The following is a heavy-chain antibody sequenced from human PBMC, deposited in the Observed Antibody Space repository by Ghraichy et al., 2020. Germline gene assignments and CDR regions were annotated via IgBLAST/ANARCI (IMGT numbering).Heavy chain of an antibody. CDR2: INPNSGGT. CDR3: ARGPSGSYHVPWAF. V-gene: IGHV1-2*02. CDR1: GYTFTGYY. Sequence: ASVKVSCKASGYTFTGYYIHWMRQAPGQGLEWMGWINPNSGGTDYAQKFQGRVTMTGDTSISTAYMELSGLRFDDTAVYYCARGPSGSYHVPWAFWGQGTLVTVSS. D-gene: IGHD1-26*01. J-gene: IGHJ4*02.